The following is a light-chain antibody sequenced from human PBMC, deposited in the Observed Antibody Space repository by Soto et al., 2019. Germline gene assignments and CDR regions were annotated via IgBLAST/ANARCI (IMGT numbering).Light chain of an antibody. CDR1: SSDVDGYNY. Sequence: QSVLTQPASVSGSPGQSIAISCTGTSSDVDGYNYVSWYQHPPGKAPKLMIYDVSSRPSGVSNRFSGSKSGNTASLTISGLQAEDEADYYCISYTTISTYVFGTGTKVTVL. V-gene: IGLV2-14*03. J-gene: IGLJ1*01. CDR2: DVS. CDR3: ISYTTISTYV.